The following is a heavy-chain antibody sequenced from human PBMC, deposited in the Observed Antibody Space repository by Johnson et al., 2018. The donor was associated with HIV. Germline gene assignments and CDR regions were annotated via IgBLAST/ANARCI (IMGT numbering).Heavy chain of an antibody. CDR1: GFTFSDHY. J-gene: IGHJ3*02. D-gene: IGHD3-10*01. Sequence: VQLVESGGGLVQPGGSLRLSCAASGFTFSDHYMDWVRQAPGKGLEWVYGINWNGGSTGYADSVKGRFTISRDNAKNSLDLQMNSLRAEDTAVYYCARDTSGEGRAFDIWGQGTMVTVSA. CDR3: ARDTSGEGRAFDI. V-gene: IGHV3-20*04. CDR2: INWNGGST.